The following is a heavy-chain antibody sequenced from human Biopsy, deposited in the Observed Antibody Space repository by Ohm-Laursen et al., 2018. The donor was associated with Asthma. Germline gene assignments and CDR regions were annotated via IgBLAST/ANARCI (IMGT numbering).Heavy chain of an antibody. Sequence: SLRLSCAASGFSFSDYYMTWMRQAPGKGLEWVSSISSSGSTTYPAESVKGRFTISRDNAQKSLFLQMGSLRAEDTAIYYCARVFESSEWGPFYHFGLDVWGQGTTVAVPS. CDR2: ISSSGSTT. CDR3: ARVFESSEWGPFYHFGLDV. D-gene: IGHD6-25*01. CDR1: GFSFSDYY. J-gene: IGHJ6*02. V-gene: IGHV3-11*01.